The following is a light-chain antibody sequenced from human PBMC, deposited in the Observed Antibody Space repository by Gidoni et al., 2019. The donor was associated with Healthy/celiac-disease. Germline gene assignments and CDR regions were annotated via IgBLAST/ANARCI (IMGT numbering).Light chain of an antibody. CDR1: QSVSNY. CDR2: DAS. J-gene: IGKJ2*01. V-gene: IGKV3-11*01. Sequence: EIVLTQSPATLSLSPGERATLSCRASQSVSNYLAWYQQKPGQAPRLLIYDASNRATGIPARFSGSGSGTDFTLTISSLEPEDFAVYYCQQRSNWLRYTFXXXTKLEIK. CDR3: QQRSNWLRYT.